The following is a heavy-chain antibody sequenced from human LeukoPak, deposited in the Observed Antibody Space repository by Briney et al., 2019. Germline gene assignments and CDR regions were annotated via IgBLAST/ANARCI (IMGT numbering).Heavy chain of an antibody. CDR1: GFTVSNNY. CDR3: AKDPLPYYYDSSPWDY. CDR2: MYSVGST. D-gene: IGHD3-22*01. V-gene: IGHV3-66*01. J-gene: IGHJ4*02. Sequence: GGSLRLSCAASGFTVSNNYMTWVRQPPGKGLEWVSVMYSVGSTYYADSVKGRFTISRDNSKNTLYLQMSSLRAEDTAVYYCAKDPLPYYYDSSPWDYWGQGTLVTVSS.